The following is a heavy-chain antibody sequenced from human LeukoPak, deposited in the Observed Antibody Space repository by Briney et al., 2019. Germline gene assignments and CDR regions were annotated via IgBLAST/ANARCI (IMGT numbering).Heavy chain of an antibody. CDR1: GFTFSSYE. V-gene: IGHV3-48*03. CDR3: ARVLLLNRAFDI. J-gene: IGHJ3*02. D-gene: IGHD1-26*01. CDR2: ISSSGSTI. Sequence: GGSLRLSCAASGFTFSSYEMNWVSQAPGKGLEWVSYISSSGSTIYYADSVKGRFTISRDNAKNSLYLQMNSLRAEDTAVYYCARVLLLNRAFDIWGQGTMVTVSS.